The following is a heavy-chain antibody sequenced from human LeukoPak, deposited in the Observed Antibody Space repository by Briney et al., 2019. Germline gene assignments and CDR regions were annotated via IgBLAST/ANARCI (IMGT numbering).Heavy chain of an antibody. Sequence: SETLSLTCAVYGGSFSGYYWSWIRQPPGRGLEWIGEINHSGSTNYNPSLKSRVTISVDTSKNQFSLKLSSVTAADTAVYYCARAWTYSSGWYYFDYWGQGTLVTVSS. J-gene: IGHJ4*02. CDR3: ARAWTYSSGWYYFDY. CDR1: GGSFSGYY. V-gene: IGHV4-34*01. CDR2: INHSGST. D-gene: IGHD6-19*01.